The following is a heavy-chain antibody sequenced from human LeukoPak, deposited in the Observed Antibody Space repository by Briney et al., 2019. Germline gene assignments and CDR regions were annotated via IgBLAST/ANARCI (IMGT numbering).Heavy chain of an antibody. D-gene: IGHD5-12*01. CDR3: ARVQVATISFDY. CDR1: GDSISSGFYY. Sequence: SQTLSLTCTVSGDSISSGFYYWSWIRQPPGKGLEWIGYIYHSGSTYYNPSLKSRVTISVDRSKNQFSLKLSSVTAADTAVYYCARVQVATISFDYWGQGTLVTVSS. V-gene: IGHV4-30-2*01. J-gene: IGHJ4*02. CDR2: IYHSGST.